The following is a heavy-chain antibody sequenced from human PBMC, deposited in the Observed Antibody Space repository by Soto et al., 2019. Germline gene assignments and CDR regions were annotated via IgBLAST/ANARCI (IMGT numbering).Heavy chain of an antibody. Sequence: QVQLVQSGAEVKKPGSSVKVSCKASGGTFSSYAISWVRQAPGQGLEWMGGIIPIFGTANYAQKFQGRVTITADESTSTAYMELSSLRSEDTAVYYCASPDGYSSSWSSIRQNPRNYYYYGMDVWGQGTTVTVSS. V-gene: IGHV1-69*01. CDR2: IIPIFGTA. CDR1: GGTFSSYA. J-gene: IGHJ6*02. D-gene: IGHD6-13*01. CDR3: ASPDGYSSSWSSIRQNPRNYYYYGMDV.